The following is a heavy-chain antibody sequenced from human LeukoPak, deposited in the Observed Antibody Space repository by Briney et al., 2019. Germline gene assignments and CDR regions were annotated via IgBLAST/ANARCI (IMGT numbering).Heavy chain of an antibody. D-gene: IGHD5-18*01. J-gene: IGHJ5*02. Sequence: ASVTVSCKTSGYTFTGYYIHWVRQAPGQGLEWMGWINPNSGGTNYAQNFQGRVTMTRDTSINTAYMELGRLRSDDTAVYYCARSPGLDTAVVNRPWGQGTLITVSS. V-gene: IGHV1-2*02. CDR3: ARSPGLDTAVVNRP. CDR1: GYTFTGYY. CDR2: INPNSGGT.